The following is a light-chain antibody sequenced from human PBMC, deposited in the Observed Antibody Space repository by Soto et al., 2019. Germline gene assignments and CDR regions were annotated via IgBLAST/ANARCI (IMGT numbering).Light chain of an antibody. Sequence: DIRMTQSPSSVSASVGDRVTITCRASEDIRNYLAWFQQKPGKAPKTLIYAASNFQSGVPPKFSGSGAVTDFTLTINGLEPEDFATYFCQQYYIFPLTFGGGTTVEI. CDR1: EDIRNY. CDR3: QQYYIFPLT. CDR2: AAS. V-gene: IGKV1-16*02. J-gene: IGKJ4*01.